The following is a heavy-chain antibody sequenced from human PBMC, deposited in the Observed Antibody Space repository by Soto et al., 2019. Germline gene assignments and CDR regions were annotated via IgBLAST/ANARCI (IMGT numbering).Heavy chain of an antibody. J-gene: IGHJ3*02. D-gene: IGHD3-10*01. CDR1: GFSLSTSGVG. V-gene: IGHV2-5*02. CDR2: IYWDDDK. CDR3: AHSLWFGESDAFDI. Sequence: QITLKESGPTLVKPTQTLTLTCTFSGFSLSTSGVGVGWIRQPPGKALEWLALIYWDDDKRYSPSLKSRLTIPKDTSKNQVVLTMTNMDPVDTATYYCAHSLWFGESDAFDIWGQGTMVTVSS.